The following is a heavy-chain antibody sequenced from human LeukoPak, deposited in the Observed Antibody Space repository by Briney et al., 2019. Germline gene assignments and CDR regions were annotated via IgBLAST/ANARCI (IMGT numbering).Heavy chain of an antibody. CDR2: IDWDDDK. J-gene: IGHJ5*02. V-gene: IGHV2-70*01. CDR3: ARIHYGDGAGWFDP. D-gene: IGHD4-17*01. Sequence: SGPALVKPPQTLTLTCTFSGFSLSTSGMCVSWIRQPPVKALEWLALIDWDDDKYYSTSLKTRLTISKDTSKNQVVLTMTNMDPVDTATYYCARIHYGDGAGWFDPWGQGTLVTVSS. CDR1: GFSLSTSGMC.